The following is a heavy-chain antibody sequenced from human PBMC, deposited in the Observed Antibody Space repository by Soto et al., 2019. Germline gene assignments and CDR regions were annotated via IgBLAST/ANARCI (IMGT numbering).Heavy chain of an antibody. J-gene: IGHJ1*01. V-gene: IGHV3-30*03. D-gene: IGHD6-19*01. Sequence: PGGSLILSCVASTFFFGSCTMHWVRPAPGKGLEWVASVSYDGDNKEHADFAKCRFAVSRDNPKDTLYLQMDALRPDDSGLYTCASGLTGYGSAWYDKPLDLWGQGTLVTVSS. CDR1: TFFFGSCT. CDR3: ASGLTGYGSAWYDKPLDL. CDR2: VSYDGDNK.